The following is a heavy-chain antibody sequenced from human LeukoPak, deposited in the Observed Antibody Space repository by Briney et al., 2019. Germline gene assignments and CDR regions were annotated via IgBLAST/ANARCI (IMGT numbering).Heavy chain of an antibody. D-gene: IGHD3-16*02. V-gene: IGHV1-2*02. CDR3: ARTFMITFGGVIDPFDY. CDR1: GYTFTGYY. CDR2: INPNSGGT. J-gene: IGHJ4*02. Sequence: ASVKVSCKASGYTFTGYYTHWVRQAPGQGLEWMGWINPNSGGTNYAQKFQGRVTMTRDPSINTAYMELSRLRSDGTAVYYCARTFMITFGGVIDPFDYWGQGTLVTVSS.